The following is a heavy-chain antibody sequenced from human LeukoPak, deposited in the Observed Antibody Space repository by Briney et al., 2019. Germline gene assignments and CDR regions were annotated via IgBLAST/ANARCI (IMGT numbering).Heavy chain of an antibody. CDR1: GGSISSGSYY. J-gene: IGHJ3*02. CDR2: IYTSGST. CDR3: ARVRIWFGELVSPDAFDI. Sequence: SQTLSLTCTVSGGSISSGSYYWSWIRQPAGKGLEWIGRIYTSGSTNYNPSLKSRVTISVDTSKNQFSLKLSSVTAADTAVYYCARVRIWFGELVSPDAFDIWGQGTMVTVSS. V-gene: IGHV4-61*02. D-gene: IGHD3-10*01.